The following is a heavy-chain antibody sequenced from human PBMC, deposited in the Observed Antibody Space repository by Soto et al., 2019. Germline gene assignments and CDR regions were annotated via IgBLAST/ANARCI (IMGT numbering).Heavy chain of an antibody. CDR1: GFTFSSYG. V-gene: IGHV3-30*03. Sequence: QVQLVESGGGVVQPGRSLRLSCAASGFTFSSYGMHWVRQAPGKGLEWVAVISYDGSNKYYADSVKGRFTISRDNSKNPLXXXXXXXRAEDTAVYYCAREYSGSWYVRGTDYWGQRTLVTVSA. D-gene: IGHD6-13*01. J-gene: IGHJ4*02. CDR2: ISYDGSNK. CDR3: AREYSGSWYVRGTDY.